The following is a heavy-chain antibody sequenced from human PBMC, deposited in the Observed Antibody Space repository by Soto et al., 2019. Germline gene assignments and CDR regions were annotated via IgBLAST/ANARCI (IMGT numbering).Heavy chain of an antibody. Sequence: GGSLRLSWAASGFTFTNAWMSWVRQAPGKGLEWVGRIKSKTDGGTTDYAGPVKGRFTISRDDSKNTLYLQMNSLKTEDTAVYYCATELRSDGNYYYGMDVWGQGTTVTV. CDR2: IKSKTDGGTT. D-gene: IGHD4-17*01. J-gene: IGHJ6*02. V-gene: IGHV3-15*01. CDR1: GFTFTNAW. CDR3: ATELRSDGNYYYGMDV.